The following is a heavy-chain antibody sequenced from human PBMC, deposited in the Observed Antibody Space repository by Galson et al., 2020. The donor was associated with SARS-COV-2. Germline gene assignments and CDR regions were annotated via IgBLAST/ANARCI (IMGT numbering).Heavy chain of an antibody. CDR3: GKGAGGAAATPGDY. CDR2: ISGSGGST. V-gene: IGHV3-23*01. Sequence: GGSLRLSCAASGFTFSSYAMSWVRQAPGKGLEWVSAISGSGGSTYYAASVKGRFTISRDNSKNTLYLQMNSLRAGDTAVYYFGKGAGGAAATPGDYWGQGTLVTVSS. J-gene: IGHJ4*02. CDR1: GFTFSSYA. D-gene: IGHD6-13*01.